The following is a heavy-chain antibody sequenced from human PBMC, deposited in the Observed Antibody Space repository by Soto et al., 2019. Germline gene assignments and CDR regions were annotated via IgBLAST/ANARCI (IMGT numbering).Heavy chain of an antibody. Sequence: QVQLQESGPGLVKPSETLSLTCTVSGCSISSYYWSRIRQPPGKGLEWNVYIYYSGSTDYNPSLMSRVPISVDTSKNRCSLKLSSVTAADTAVYYCARFNWYFDLWGRGTLVTVSS. CDR2: IYYSGST. CDR3: ARFNWYFDL. V-gene: IGHV4-59*08. J-gene: IGHJ2*01. CDR1: GCSISSYY.